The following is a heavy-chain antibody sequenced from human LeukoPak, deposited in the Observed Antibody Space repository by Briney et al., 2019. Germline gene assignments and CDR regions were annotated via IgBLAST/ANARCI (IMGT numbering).Heavy chain of an antibody. CDR3: AKDTPTTGYHLDS. Sequence: GGSLRLSCAASGFTLRGYGMHWVRQAPGKGLEWVAFIRYDGSDKSYADSVKGRFTISRDNSENTLYLQINSLRVEDTAVYYCAKDTPTTGYHLDSWGQGTLVTVSS. V-gene: IGHV3-30*02. J-gene: IGHJ4*02. D-gene: IGHD1-1*01. CDR2: IRYDGSDK. CDR1: GFTLRGYG.